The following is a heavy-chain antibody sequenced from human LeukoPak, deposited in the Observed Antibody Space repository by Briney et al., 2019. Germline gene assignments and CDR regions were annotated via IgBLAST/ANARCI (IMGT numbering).Heavy chain of an antibody. CDR3: AREGPFGYYGGNSDAFDI. CDR1: GGTFSSYA. D-gene: IGHD4-23*01. V-gene: IGHV1-69*01. Sequence: PGGSLRLSCKASGGTFSSYAISWVRQAPGQGLEWMGGIIPIFGTANYAQKFQGRVTITADESTSTAYVELSSLRSEDTAVYYCAREGPFGYYGGNSDAFDIWGQGTMVTVSS. CDR2: IIPIFGTA. J-gene: IGHJ3*02.